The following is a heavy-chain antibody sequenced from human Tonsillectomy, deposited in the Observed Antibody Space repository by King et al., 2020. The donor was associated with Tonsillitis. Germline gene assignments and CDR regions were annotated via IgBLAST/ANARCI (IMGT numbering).Heavy chain of an antibody. Sequence: LQESGPGVVKPSETLSLTCTVSGGSISSYYWSWIRQPPGQGLEWIGYIYYSGSTNYNPSLKSRVTISVDTSKNQFFLKLSSVTAADPAVYYCARDYSGTKQYDYWGQGTLVTVSS. CDR3: ARDYSGTKQYDY. CDR1: GGSISSYY. CDR2: IYYSGST. V-gene: IGHV4-59*01. J-gene: IGHJ4*02. D-gene: IGHD1-1*01.